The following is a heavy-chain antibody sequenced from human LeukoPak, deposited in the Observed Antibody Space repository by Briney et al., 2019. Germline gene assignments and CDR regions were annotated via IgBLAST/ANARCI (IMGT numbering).Heavy chain of an antibody. J-gene: IGHJ4*02. CDR2: ISGTGSST. Sequence: GGSLRLSCVASGFTFNNFAMNWVRQGPGEGLEWVSAISGTGSSTYYADSVKGRFTISRDNSKNTLYLQMNSLRAEDTAVYYCARASPKIVGATNYFDYWGQGTLVTASS. CDR3: ARASPKIVGATNYFDY. D-gene: IGHD1-26*01. V-gene: IGHV3-23*01. CDR1: GFTFNNFA.